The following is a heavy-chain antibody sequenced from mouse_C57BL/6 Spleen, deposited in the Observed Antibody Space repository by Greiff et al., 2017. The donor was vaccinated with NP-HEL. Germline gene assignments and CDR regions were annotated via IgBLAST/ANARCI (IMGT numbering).Heavy chain of an antibody. J-gene: IGHJ4*01. CDR1: GYTFTSYW. V-gene: IGHV1-69*01. Sequence: VQLQQPGAELVMPGASVKLSCKASGYTFTSYWMHWVKQRPGQGLEWIGEIDPSDSYTNYNQKFKGKSTLTVDKSSSTAYMQLSSLTSEDSAVYYCARRGLRTSYAMDYWGQGTSVTVSS. CDR2: IDPSDSYT. D-gene: IGHD3-3*01. CDR3: ARRGLRTSYAMDY.